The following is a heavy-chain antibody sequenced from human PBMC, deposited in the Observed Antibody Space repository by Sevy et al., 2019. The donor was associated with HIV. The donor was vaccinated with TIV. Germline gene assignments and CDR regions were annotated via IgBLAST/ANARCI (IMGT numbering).Heavy chain of an antibody. CDR3: ARDAPRYDSSGYYFNYYYYGMDV. CDR1: GYTFTSYG. CDR2: ISAYNGNT. J-gene: IGHJ6*02. Sequence: ASVKVSCKASGYTFTSYGISCVRQAPGQGLEWMGWISAYNGNTNYAQKLQGRVTMTTDTSTSTAYMELRSLRSDDTAVYYCARDAPRYDSSGYYFNYYYYGMDVWGQGTTVTVSS. V-gene: IGHV1-18*01. D-gene: IGHD3-22*01.